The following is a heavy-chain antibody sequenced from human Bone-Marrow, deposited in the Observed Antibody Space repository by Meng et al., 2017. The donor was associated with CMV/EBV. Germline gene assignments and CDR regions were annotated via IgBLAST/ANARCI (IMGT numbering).Heavy chain of an antibody. J-gene: IGHJ6*02. CDR2: IIPIFGTA. Sequence: SVKVSCKASGGTFSSYAISWVRQAPGQGLEWMGGIIPIFGTANYAQKFQGRVTITTDESTSTAYMELSSLRSEDTAVYYCASNTIFGVVISTYYYYGMDVWGQGTTVTVSS. V-gene: IGHV1-69*05. CDR1: GGTFSSYA. CDR3: ASNTIFGVVISTYYYYGMDV. D-gene: IGHD3-3*01.